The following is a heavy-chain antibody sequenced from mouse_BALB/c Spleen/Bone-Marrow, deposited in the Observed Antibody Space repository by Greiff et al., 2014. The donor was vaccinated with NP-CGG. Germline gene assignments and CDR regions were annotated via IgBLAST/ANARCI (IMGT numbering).Heavy chain of an antibody. Sequence: VQLQQSGAELVKPGASVKLSCTASGFNIKDTYMHWVKQRPEQGLEWIGGIDPANGNTKYDPKFQGKASITADTSSNTAYLQLSSLTSEDTAVYYCASYVYGYYLDYWGQGTTLTVSS. CDR1: GFNIKDTY. D-gene: IGHD2-2*01. J-gene: IGHJ2*01. V-gene: IGHV14-3*02. CDR2: IDPANGNT. CDR3: ASYVYGYYLDY.